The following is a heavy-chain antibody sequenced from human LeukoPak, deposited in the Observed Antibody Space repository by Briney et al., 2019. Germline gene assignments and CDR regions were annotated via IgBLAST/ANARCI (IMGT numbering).Heavy chain of an antibody. J-gene: IGHJ4*02. Sequence: PGGSLRLSCAASGFTLSSYAMSWVRQAPGKGLEWVSGISGSGGSTYYADSVKGRFTISRDNSKNALYLQMNSLRAEDTAIYYCAKEIAAAAYFDYWGQGTLVTVSS. CDR1: GFTLSSYA. CDR2: ISGSGGST. CDR3: AKEIAAAAYFDY. V-gene: IGHV3-23*01. D-gene: IGHD6-13*01.